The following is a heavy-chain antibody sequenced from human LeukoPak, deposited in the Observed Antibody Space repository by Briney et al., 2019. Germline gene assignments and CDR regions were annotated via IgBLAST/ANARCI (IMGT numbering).Heavy chain of an antibody. CDR3: ASAVGTGYYLDY. J-gene: IGHJ4*02. D-gene: IGHD3-9*01. CDR1: GGSISSYY. CDR2: IYYSGST. Sequence: PSETLSLTCTVSGGSISSYYWSWIRQPPGKGLEWIGYIYYSGSTNYNPSLKSRVTISVDTSENQFSLKLSSVTAADTAVYYCASAVGTGYYLDYWDQGTLVTVSS. V-gene: IGHV4-59*12.